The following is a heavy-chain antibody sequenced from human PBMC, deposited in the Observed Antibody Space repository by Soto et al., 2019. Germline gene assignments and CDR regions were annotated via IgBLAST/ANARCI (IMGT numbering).Heavy chain of an antibody. V-gene: IGHV4-39*01. D-gene: IGHD2-21*01. J-gene: IGHJ5*02. CDR2: IFYSGST. CDR1: GGSISTSRSY. CDR3: ARQPTTGDTDLWFDP. Sequence: PPETLFLTCNVSGGSISTSRSYWAWIRQPPGKGLEWLANIFYSGSTYYNPSLASRVTVSVDTSKNEFSLKLRSVTAADTAVYYCARQPTTGDTDLWFDPWGQGTLVTVSS.